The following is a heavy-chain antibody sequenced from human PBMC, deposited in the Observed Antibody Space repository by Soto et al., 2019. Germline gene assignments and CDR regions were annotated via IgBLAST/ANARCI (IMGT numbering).Heavy chain of an antibody. J-gene: IGHJ6*02. D-gene: IGHD3-3*01. CDR1: GFTFSSYA. CDR2: ISGSGDIT. Sequence: HPGGSLRLSCAASGFTFSSYALSWVRQVSGKGLEWVSGISGSGDITYVADSVKGRFTISRDNSKNTLYLEMNSLRAEDTAKYFCALQSYTILEWSREFYYGMDVWGQGTTVTVSS. V-gene: IGHV3-23*01. CDR3: ALQSYTILEWSREFYYGMDV.